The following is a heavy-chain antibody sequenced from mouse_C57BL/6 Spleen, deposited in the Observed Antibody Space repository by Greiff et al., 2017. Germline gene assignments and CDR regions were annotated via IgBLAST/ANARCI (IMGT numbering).Heavy chain of an antibody. J-gene: IGHJ4*01. Sequence: QVQLQQPGAELVKPGASVKMSCKASGYTFTSYRITWVKQRPGQGLEWIGDIYPGSGSTNYNEKFKSKATLTVDTSSSTAYMQLCSLTSEDSAVYYCARGGYDYDGSMDYWGQGTSVTVSS. V-gene: IGHV1-55*01. CDR2: IYPGSGST. D-gene: IGHD2-4*01. CDR3: ARGGYDYDGSMDY. CDR1: GYTFTSYR.